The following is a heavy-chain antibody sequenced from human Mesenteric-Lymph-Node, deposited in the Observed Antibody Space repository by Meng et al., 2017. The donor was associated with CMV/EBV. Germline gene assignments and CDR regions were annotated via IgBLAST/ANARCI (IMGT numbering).Heavy chain of an antibody. CDR1: GFTFSSYW. CDR2: IKQDGSEK. J-gene: IGHJ4*02. D-gene: IGHD6-13*01. CDR3: ASGIAPYFDY. V-gene: IGHV3-7*03. Sequence: GESLKISCAASGFTFSSYWMSWVRQAPGKGLEWVANIKQDGSEKYYVDSVKGRFTISRDNAKDALYLQMNSLRAEDTAVYYCASGIAPYFDYWGQGTLVTVSS.